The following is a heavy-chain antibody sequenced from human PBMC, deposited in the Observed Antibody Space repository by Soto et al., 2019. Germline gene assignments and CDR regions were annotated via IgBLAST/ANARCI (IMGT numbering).Heavy chain of an antibody. Sequence: KPSETLSLTCTVFGGSISSGDYYWTWIRQHPEKGLEWIGYISHSGNTYYNPSLKSRVAISVDTSKNQFSLSLASVTAADTAVYYCASSPVTVIRGVKNYFDYWGQGTVVTVSS. V-gene: IGHV4-31*03. CDR3: ASSPVTVIRGVKNYFDY. J-gene: IGHJ4*02. D-gene: IGHD3-10*01. CDR1: GGSISSGDYY. CDR2: ISHSGNT.